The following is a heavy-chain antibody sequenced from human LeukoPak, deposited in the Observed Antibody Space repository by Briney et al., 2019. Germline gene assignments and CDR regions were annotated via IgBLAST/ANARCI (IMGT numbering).Heavy chain of an antibody. CDR1: GGSISSYY. J-gene: IGHJ4*02. Sequence: SETLSLTCTVSGGSISSYYWSWIRQPPGKGLEWIAYIYYSGSTNYNPSLKSRVTISVDTSKNQFSLKLSSVTAADTAVYYCARARPHMVRGVIFDYWGQGTLVTVSS. CDR2: IYYSGST. V-gene: IGHV4-59*01. D-gene: IGHD3-10*01. CDR3: ARARPHMVRGVIFDY.